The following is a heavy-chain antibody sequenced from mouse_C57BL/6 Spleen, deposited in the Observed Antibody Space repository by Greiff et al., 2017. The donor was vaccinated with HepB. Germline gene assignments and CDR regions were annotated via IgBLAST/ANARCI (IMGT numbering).Heavy chain of an antibody. Sequence: EVQLQQSGPVLVKPGASVKMSCKASGYTFTDYYMNWVKQSHGKSLEWIGVINPYNGGTSYNQKFKGKATLTVDKSSSTAYMELNSLTSEDSAVYYCAPYYGSSYEAWFAYWGQGTLVTVSA. CDR1: GYTFTDYY. CDR3: APYYGSSYEAWFAY. V-gene: IGHV1-19*01. D-gene: IGHD1-1*01. CDR2: INPYNGGT. J-gene: IGHJ3*01.